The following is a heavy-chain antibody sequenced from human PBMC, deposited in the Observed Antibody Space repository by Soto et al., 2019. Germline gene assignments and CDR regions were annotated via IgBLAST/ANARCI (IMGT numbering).Heavy chain of an antibody. V-gene: IGHV4-34*01. CDR2: IDHSGSS. CDR3: ARAALGATIDY. J-gene: IGHJ4*02. CDR1: GESFSGYC. D-gene: IGHD3-16*02. Sequence: PSETLSLTCAVYGESFSGYCWSWIRQSPGKGLEWIGEIDHSGSSNYNPSFKSRVTISVDTSKNQFALKVRSVTAADTAIYFCARAALGATIDYWGQGSLVTVSS.